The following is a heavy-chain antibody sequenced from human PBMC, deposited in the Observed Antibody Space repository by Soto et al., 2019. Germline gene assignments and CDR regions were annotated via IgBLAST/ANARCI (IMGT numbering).Heavy chain of an antibody. Sequence: EVQLLESGGGLVQPGGSLRLSCAASGFTFSSYAMSWVRQAPGKGLEWVSVISGSGGSTYYADSVKGRFTISRDDSKNTLYLQMNRLRAEDTAVYYCAKRTVGWYFDLWGRGTLVTVSS. CDR3: AKRTVGWYFDL. V-gene: IGHV3-23*01. J-gene: IGHJ2*01. CDR2: ISGSGGST. D-gene: IGHD4-17*01. CDR1: GFTFSSYA.